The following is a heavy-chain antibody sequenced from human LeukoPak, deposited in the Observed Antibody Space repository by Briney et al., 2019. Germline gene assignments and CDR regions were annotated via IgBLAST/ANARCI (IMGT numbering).Heavy chain of an antibody. CDR3: ARLFVGYNWNGNY. CDR2: ISSSSSTI. CDR1: GFTFSSYS. D-gene: IGHD1-1*01. J-gene: IGHJ4*02. Sequence: PGGSLRLSCAASGFTFSSYSMNWVRQAPGKGLEWVSYISSSSSTIYYADSVKGRFTISRDNAKNSLYLQMNSLRAEDTAVYYCARLFVGYNWNGNYWGQGTLVTVSS. V-gene: IGHV3-48*01.